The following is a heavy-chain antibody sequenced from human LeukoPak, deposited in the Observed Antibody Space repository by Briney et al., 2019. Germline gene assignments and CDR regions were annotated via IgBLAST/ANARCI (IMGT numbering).Heavy chain of an antibody. Sequence: GGSRRLFCIGTGFTFSSDAMGWVRQAPGRGLEWVSGISGSGDSTYYADSVKGRFTISRDNSKNTLYLQMNSLRVEDTAVYYCAKDRGRMWVQVANWGQGTLVTVSS. CDR1: GFTFSSDA. CDR2: ISGSGDST. J-gene: IGHJ4*02. D-gene: IGHD2-15*01. V-gene: IGHV3-23*01. CDR3: AKDRGRMWVQVAN.